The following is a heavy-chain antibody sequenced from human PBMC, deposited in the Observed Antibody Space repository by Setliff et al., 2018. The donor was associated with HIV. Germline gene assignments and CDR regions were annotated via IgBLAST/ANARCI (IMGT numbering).Heavy chain of an antibody. D-gene: IGHD2-15*01. J-gene: IGHJ3*02. CDR3: ARAFRWHAFDI. CDR1: GYTFTGYY. CDR2: INPHSGDT. Sequence: ASVKVSCKASGYTFTGYYMHWVRRAPGQGLEWMGWINPHSGDTNYAQKFQDRVAMTWDTSVNIAYMQLSRLRSDDTAVYYCARAFRWHAFDIWGQGTMVTVSS. V-gene: IGHV1-2*02.